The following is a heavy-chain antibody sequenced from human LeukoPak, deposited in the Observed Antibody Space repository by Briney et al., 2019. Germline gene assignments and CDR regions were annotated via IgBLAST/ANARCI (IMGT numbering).Heavy chain of an antibody. CDR2: ISAYNGNT. CDR3: ARDHRRWLQLKKFGFDY. J-gene: IGHJ4*02. D-gene: IGHD5-24*01. CDR1: GYTFTSYG. Sequence: GASVKVSCKASGYTFTSYGISWVRQAPGQGLEWMGWISAYNGNTNYAQKLQGRVTMTRDTSTSTVYMELSSLRSEDTAVYYCARDHRRWLQLKKFGFDYWGQGTLVTVSS. V-gene: IGHV1-18*01.